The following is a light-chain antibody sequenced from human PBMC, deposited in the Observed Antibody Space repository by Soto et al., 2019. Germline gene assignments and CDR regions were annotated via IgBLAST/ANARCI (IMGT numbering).Light chain of an antibody. CDR3: QQYYSTPWT. J-gene: IGKJ1*01. CDR1: QSVLYSSNNKNY. Sequence: DIVMTQSPDSLAVSLGERATINCKSSQSVLYSSNNKNYLTWYQQKPGQPPKLLIYWASTRESGFPDRFSGSGSGTDFPLTISSLQAEDVAVYYCQQYYSTPWTFGQGTKVEIK. V-gene: IGKV4-1*01. CDR2: WAS.